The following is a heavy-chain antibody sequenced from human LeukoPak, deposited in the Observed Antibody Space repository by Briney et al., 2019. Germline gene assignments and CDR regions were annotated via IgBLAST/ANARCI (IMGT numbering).Heavy chain of an antibody. Sequence: GGSLRLSCAASGFIFSTYSMSWVRQAPGKGLEWVSYISSSNIYYADSVKGRFTISRDNAKKSLYLQMNSLRVEDTAMYYCVREGGFDYWGQGTLVTVSS. D-gene: IGHD3-16*01. CDR2: ISSSNI. V-gene: IGHV3-48*01. CDR3: VREGGFDY. J-gene: IGHJ4*02. CDR1: GFIFSTYS.